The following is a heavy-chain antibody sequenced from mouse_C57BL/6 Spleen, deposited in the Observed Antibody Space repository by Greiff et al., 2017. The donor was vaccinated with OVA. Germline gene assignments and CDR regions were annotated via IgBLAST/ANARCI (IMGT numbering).Heavy chain of an antibody. D-gene: IGHD1-1*01. J-gene: IGHJ2*01. CDR3: ARGDTTVVADFDY. Sequence: VQLQQSGAELVKPGASVKISCKASGYAFSSYWMNWVKQRPGKGLEWIGQIYPGDGDTNYNGKFKGKATLTADKSSSTAYMQLSSLTSEDSAVYFCARGDTTVVADFDYWGQGTTLTVSS. V-gene: IGHV1-80*01. CDR1: GYAFSSYW. CDR2: IYPGDGDT.